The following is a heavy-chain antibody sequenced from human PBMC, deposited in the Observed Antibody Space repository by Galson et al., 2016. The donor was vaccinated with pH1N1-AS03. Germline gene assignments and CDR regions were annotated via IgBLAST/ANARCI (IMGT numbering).Heavy chain of an antibody. J-gene: IGHJ5*02. CDR2: ISSIITNI. V-gene: IGHV3-21*01. CDR3: ARWQVDLVRCYWFDP. Sequence: SLRLSCAASGFGFSSYSMGWVRQAPGKGLEWVSSISSIITNIYYSDSVQGRFTISRDNAKNSLYLQMNSLRADDTAVYYCARWQVDLVRCYWFDPWGQGTLVTVSS. CDR1: GFGFSSYS. D-gene: IGHD3-10*01.